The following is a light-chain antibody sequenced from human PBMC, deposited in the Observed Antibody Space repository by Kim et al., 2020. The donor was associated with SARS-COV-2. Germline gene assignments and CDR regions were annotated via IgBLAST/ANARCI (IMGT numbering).Light chain of an antibody. CDR3: QNYNTAPYT. CDR1: INSF. V-gene: IGKV1-27*01. Sequence: INSFLAWYQQIAGKAPKLLIHGASTLQSGVPSRFSGSGSGTDFTLTISSLQPEDVATYYCQNYNTAPYTFGQGTKLEI. J-gene: IGKJ2*01. CDR2: GAS.